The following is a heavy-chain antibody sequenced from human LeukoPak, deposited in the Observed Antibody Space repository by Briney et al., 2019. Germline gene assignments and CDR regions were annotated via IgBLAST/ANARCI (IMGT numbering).Heavy chain of an antibody. Sequence: GGSLRLSCAASGFTFSSYSMNWVRQAPGKGLEWVSSISSNSIYVFYADSMKGRFAISRDNAKNSLSLQMNSLRAEDTAVYYCARDQVDRIWYFDYWGQGTLVTVSS. CDR3: ARDQVDRIWYFDY. J-gene: IGHJ4*02. D-gene: IGHD1-14*01. CDR2: ISSNSIYV. V-gene: IGHV3-21*01. CDR1: GFTFSSYS.